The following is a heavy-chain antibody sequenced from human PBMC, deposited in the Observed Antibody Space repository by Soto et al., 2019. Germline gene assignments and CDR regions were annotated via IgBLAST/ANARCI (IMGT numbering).Heavy chain of an antibody. CDR1: GLTFSDYW. D-gene: IGHD6-13*01. V-gene: IGHV3-7*03. J-gene: IGHJ6*02. Sequence: PVGSLRLSCAASGLTFSDYWMNWVRQAPGKGLEWVANIKQDGSKKYHVASVKGRFTISRDNAKNSLYLQMNSLRAEDTAVYYCARGTASDIFYNYYAMDVWGQGTPVTVSS. CDR2: IKQDGSKK. CDR3: ARGTASDIFYNYYAMDV.